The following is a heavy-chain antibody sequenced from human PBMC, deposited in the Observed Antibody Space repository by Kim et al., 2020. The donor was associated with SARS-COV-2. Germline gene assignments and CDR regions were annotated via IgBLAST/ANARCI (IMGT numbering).Heavy chain of an antibody. CDR2: ISGSGGST. Sequence: GGSLRLSCAASGFTFSSYAMSWVRQAPGKGLEWVSAISGSGGSTYYADSVKGRFTISRDNSKNTLYLQMNSLRAEDTAVYYCAKDPAVTNYYYYYYMDVWGKGTTVTVSS. V-gene: IGHV3-23*01. D-gene: IGHD2-21*02. J-gene: IGHJ6*03. CDR1: GFTFSSYA. CDR3: AKDPAVTNYYYYYYMDV.